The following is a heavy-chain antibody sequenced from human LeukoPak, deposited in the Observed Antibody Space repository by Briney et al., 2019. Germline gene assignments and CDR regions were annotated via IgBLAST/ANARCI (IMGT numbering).Heavy chain of an antibody. CDR3: ARGMLMATMPLYFDY. J-gene: IGHJ4*02. D-gene: IGHD5-24*01. CDR1: GGTFSGYA. V-gene: IGHV1-69*05. Sequence: ASVKVSCKASGGTFSGYAISWVRQAPGQGLEWMGGIIPIFGTANYAQKFQGRVTITTDESTSTAYMELSSLRSEDTAVYYCARGMLMATMPLYFDYWGQGTLVTVSS. CDR2: IIPIFGTA.